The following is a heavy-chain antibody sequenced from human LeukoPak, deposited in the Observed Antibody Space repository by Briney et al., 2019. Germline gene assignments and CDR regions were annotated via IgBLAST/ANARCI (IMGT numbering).Heavy chain of an antibody. CDR3: AGDRGVGAAVFFDY. CDR2: TYYRSKWYN. D-gene: IGHD6-13*01. V-gene: IGHV6-1*01. J-gene: IGHJ4*02. CDR1: GDNVSSNSAT. Sequence: SQTLSFTCAISGDNVSSNSATWNWIRQSPSRGLEWLGRTYYRSKWYNDYAVSVKSRMTIIPDTSKNQFSLQLNFVTPDDTALYYCAGDRGVGAAVFFDYWGLGTLVTVSS.